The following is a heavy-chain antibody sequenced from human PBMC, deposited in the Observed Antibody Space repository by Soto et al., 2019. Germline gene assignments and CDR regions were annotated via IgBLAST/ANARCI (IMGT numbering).Heavy chain of an antibody. J-gene: IGHJ4*02. CDR3: AKPPDYNWNDY. Sequence: EVQLLESGGGLVEPGGSRRLSGAASGFTFSSYAMSWVREAPGKGLERISAVSGSGGSTYYADSVKGRFTISRDNSKDTLYLQMNNLRAEDTAVYYCAKPPDYNWNDYWGQGTLVTVSS. D-gene: IGHD1-20*01. CDR2: VSGSGGST. V-gene: IGHV3-23*01. CDR1: GFTFSSYA.